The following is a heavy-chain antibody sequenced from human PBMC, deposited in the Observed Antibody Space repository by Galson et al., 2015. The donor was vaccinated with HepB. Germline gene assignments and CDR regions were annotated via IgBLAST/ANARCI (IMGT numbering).Heavy chain of an antibody. D-gene: IGHD3-22*01. V-gene: IGHV2-5*02. CDR3: AHIDGWGYYDL. CDR2: IYWDDDK. Sequence: PALVKPTQTLTLTCTFSGFSLSTSGVGVGWIRQPPGKALDWLALIYWDDDKQYSPSLQSRLTITKYTSKKQVVLTVTNVDPVDTATYYCAHIDGWGYYDLWGPGTLVTVSS. CDR1: GFSLSTSGVG. J-gene: IGHJ4*02.